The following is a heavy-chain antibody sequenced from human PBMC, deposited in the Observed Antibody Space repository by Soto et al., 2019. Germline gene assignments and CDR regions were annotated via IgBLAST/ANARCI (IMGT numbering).Heavy chain of an antibody. D-gene: IGHD2-15*01. CDR2: IRSKANSYAT. Sequence: EVQLVESGGGLVQPGGSLKLSCAASGFTFSGSAMHWVRQASGKGLEWVGRIRSKANSYATAYAASVKGRFTISRDDSKNTAYLQMNSPKTEDTAVYCCTTPQFRSLVAATGAYYMDVWGKGTTVTVSS. CDR3: TTPQFRSLVAATGAYYMDV. J-gene: IGHJ6*03. CDR1: GFTFSGSA. V-gene: IGHV3-73*01.